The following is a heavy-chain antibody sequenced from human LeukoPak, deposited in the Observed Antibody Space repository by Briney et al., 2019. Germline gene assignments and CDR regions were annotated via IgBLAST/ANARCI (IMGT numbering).Heavy chain of an antibody. J-gene: IGHJ4*02. D-gene: IGHD5-18*01. CDR2: ISYDGSNK. CDR3: ARTDTAMVPGYLFDY. CDR1: FXFXSYA. Sequence: FXFXSYAXHWVRQAPGKGLEWVAVISYDGSNKYYADSVKGRFTISRDNSKNTLYLQMNSLRAEDTAVYYCARTDTAMVPGYLFDYWGQGTLVTVSS. V-gene: IGHV3-30-3*01.